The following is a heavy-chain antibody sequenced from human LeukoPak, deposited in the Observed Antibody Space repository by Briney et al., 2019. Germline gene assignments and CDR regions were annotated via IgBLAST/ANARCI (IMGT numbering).Heavy chain of an antibody. J-gene: IGHJ4*02. V-gene: IGHV3-53*01. CDR1: GFTFSSYA. CDR3: ARGIGSTVFFGH. Sequence: GGSLRLSCAASGFTFSSYAMSWVRQAPGKGLEWVSVMYAGGNTYYADSVKGRFTISRDKSKNTLYLQMNSLRAEDTAVYYCARGIGSTVFFGHWGQGTLVTVSS. CDR2: MYAGGNT. D-gene: IGHD4-17*01.